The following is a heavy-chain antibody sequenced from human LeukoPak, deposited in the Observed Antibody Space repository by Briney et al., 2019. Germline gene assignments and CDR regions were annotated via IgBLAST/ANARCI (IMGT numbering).Heavy chain of an antibody. J-gene: IGHJ4*02. V-gene: IGHV3-7*01. D-gene: IGHD2-21*02. CDR3: ARDWNGRDCGTWL. CDR2: IKQDGSEE. CDR1: GFTFSGYW. Sequence: PGGSLRLSCVASGFTFSGYWMSWGRQAPGKGLEWVGSIKQDGSEENYGDSVKGRFTISRDNAENSVYMQMNSLRAEDTAVYYCARDWNGRDCGTWLWGQGTQVTVS.